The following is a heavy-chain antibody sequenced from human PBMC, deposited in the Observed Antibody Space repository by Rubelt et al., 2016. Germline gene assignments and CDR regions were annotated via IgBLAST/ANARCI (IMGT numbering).Heavy chain of an antibody. CDR3: SRVQMVTTGSHNWFDP. CDR2: IFNSGST. CDR1: GGSIRSYY. V-gene: IGHV4-59*12. Sequence: QVQLQESGPGLVKPSETLSLTCTVSGGSIRSYYWSWIRQPPGKGLEWIGYIFNSGSTNYNPSLKSRVTISVDQSKNQFSLKLSSVTAADTAVYYGSRVQMVTTGSHNWFDPWGQGTLVTVSS. J-gene: IGHJ5*02. D-gene: IGHD4-17*01.